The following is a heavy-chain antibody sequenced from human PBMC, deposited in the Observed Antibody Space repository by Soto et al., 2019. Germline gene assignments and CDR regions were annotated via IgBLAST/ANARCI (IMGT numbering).Heavy chain of an antibody. Sequence: EVQLLESGGGLVQPGGSLRLSCAASGFTFSSYAMSWVRQAPGKGLEWVSAICGSGGSTYYADSVKGRFTISRDNSKNTLYLQMNSLRAEDTAVYYCATRPRPYGDPWYFDLWGRGTLVTVSS. D-gene: IGHD4-17*01. V-gene: IGHV3-23*01. CDR2: ICGSGGST. CDR1: GFTFSSYA. CDR3: ATRPRPYGDPWYFDL. J-gene: IGHJ2*01.